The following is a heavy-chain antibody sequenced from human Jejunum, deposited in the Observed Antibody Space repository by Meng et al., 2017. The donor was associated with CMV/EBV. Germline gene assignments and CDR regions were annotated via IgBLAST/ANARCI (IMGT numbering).Heavy chain of an antibody. D-gene: IGHD3-3*01. CDR3: ARGAGRITTFGVVMSWLDP. CDR1: YW. J-gene: IGHJ5*02. Sequence: YWIAWVRQVAGKGPEWMGIIYTGDSDTRYSPSFQGQVTISLDKYTNIAYLQRSSLEASDTAMYYCARGAGRITTFGVVMSWLDPWGQGTRVTVSS. CDR2: IYTGDSDT. V-gene: IGHV5-51*01.